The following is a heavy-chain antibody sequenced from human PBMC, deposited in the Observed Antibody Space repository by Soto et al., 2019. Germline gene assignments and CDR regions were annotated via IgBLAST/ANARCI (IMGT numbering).Heavy chain of an antibody. J-gene: IGHJ4*02. D-gene: IGHD3-22*01. Sequence: GGSLRLSCAASGFTFSSYGMHWVRQAPGKGLEWVAVISYDGRNKYYADSVKGRFTISRDNSKNTLYLQMNSLRAEDTAVYYCVSPYYYDSSGLPGYWGQGTLVTVSS. CDR3: VSPYYYDSSGLPGY. CDR1: GFTFSSYG. CDR2: ISYDGRNK. V-gene: IGHV3-30*03.